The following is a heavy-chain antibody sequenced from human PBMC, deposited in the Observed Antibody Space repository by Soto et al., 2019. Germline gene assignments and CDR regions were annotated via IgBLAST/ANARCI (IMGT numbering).Heavy chain of an antibody. V-gene: IGHV4-34*01. J-gene: IGHJ6*02. CDR2: INHSGST. D-gene: IGHD2-2*01. CDR1: GGSFSDYY. Sequence: QVQLQQWGAGLLKPSETLSLTCAVYGGSFSDYYWSWIRQPPGKGLEWIGEINHSGSTNYNPSLKSRGTISVDTSKNQFSLKLSSVTAADTAVYYCARGIYAIYYYYGMDVWGQGTTVTVSS. CDR3: ARGIYAIYYYYGMDV.